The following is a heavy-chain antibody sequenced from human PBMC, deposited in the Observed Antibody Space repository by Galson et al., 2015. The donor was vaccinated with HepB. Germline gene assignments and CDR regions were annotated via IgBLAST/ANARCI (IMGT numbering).Heavy chain of an antibody. D-gene: IGHD2-2*01. V-gene: IGHV2-5*01. CDR3: AHSGLGTSLDY. J-gene: IGHJ4*02. CDR1: GFSLSTSGVG. Sequence: PALVKPTQPLTLTCTFSGFSLSTSGVGVGWIRQPPGKALEWLALIYWNDDKRYSPSLKSRLTTTKDTSKNQVVLTMTNMDPVDTATYYCAHSGLGTSLDYWGQGTLVTVSS. CDR2: IYWNDDK.